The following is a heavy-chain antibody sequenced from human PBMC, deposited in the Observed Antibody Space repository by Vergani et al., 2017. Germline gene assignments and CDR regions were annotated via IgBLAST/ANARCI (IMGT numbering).Heavy chain of an antibody. Sequence: EVQLVQSGAEVKKPGESLRISCKGSGYSFTSYWISWVRQMPGKGLEWMGRIDPSDSYTNYSPSFQGHVTISADKSISTAYLQWSSLKASDTAMYYCASPLRCSGGSCYSGVGMDVWGQGTTVTVSS. CDR2: IDPSDSYT. CDR1: GYSFTSYW. D-gene: IGHD2-15*01. CDR3: ASPLRCSGGSCYSGVGMDV. J-gene: IGHJ6*02. V-gene: IGHV5-10-1*03.